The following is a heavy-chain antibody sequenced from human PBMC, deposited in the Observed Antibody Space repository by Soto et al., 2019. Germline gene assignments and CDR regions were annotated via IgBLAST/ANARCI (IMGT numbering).Heavy chain of an antibody. Sequence: PGGSLRLSCAASGFTFSSYGMHWVRQAPGKGLEWVAVISYDGSNKYYADSVKGRFTISRDNSKNTLYLQMNSLRAEDTAVYYCEKDAYYYYGMDVWGQGTTVTVSS. CDR2: ISYDGSNK. V-gene: IGHV3-30*18. CDR3: EKDAYYYYGMDV. J-gene: IGHJ6*02. CDR1: GFTFSSYG.